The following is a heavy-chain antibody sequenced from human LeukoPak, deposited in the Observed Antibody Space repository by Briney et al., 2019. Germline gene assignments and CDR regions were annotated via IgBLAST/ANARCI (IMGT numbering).Heavy chain of an antibody. V-gene: IGHV1-69*04. D-gene: IGHD5-24*01. J-gene: IGHJ4*02. CDR3: ASRMATIKAYYFDY. Sequence: SVKVSCKASGGTFSSYAISWVRQAPGQGLEWMGRIIPILGIANYAQKFQGRVTITADKSTGTAYMELSSLRSEDTAVYYCASRMATIKAYYFDYWGQGTLVTVSS. CDR2: IIPILGIA. CDR1: GGTFSSYA.